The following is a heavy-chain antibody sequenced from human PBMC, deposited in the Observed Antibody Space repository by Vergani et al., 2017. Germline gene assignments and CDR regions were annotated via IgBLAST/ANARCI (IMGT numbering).Heavy chain of an antibody. Sequence: VQLVESGGGLVQPGGSLRLSCAASGFTVSSNYMSWVRQAPGKGLEWVSVIYSGGSTYYADAVKGRLTISRDNSKNTVYLQMNSLRAEDTAVYYCARDHKGGSDRAFDIWGQGTMVTVSS. V-gene: IGHV3-53*01. D-gene: IGHD3-10*01. J-gene: IGHJ3*02. CDR1: GFTVSSNY. CDR2: IYSGGST. CDR3: ARDHKGGSDRAFDI.